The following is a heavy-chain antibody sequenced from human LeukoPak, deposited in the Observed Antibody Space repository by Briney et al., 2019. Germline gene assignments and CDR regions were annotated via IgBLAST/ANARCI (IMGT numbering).Heavy chain of an antibody. Sequence: SETLSLTCAVSGGSISSGGYSWSWIRQPPGKGLEWIGYIYHSGSTYYNPSLKSRVTISVDRSKNQFSLKLSSVTAADTAVYYCARGVTTGEYSSSWPTPYYFDYWGQGTLVTVSS. V-gene: IGHV4-30-2*01. D-gene: IGHD6-13*01. CDR1: GGSISSGGYS. J-gene: IGHJ4*02. CDR2: IYHSGST. CDR3: ARGVTTGEYSSSWPTPYYFDY.